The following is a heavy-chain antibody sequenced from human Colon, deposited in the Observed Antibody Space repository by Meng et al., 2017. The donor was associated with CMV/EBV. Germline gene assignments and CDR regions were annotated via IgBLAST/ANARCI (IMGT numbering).Heavy chain of an antibody. D-gene: IGHD3-10*01. J-gene: IGHJ4*02. V-gene: IGHV3-7*01. CDR1: GFTFRTDW. CDR2: IKQDGSEK. CDR3: ARDFDSGYYGSGSYNYFDY. Sequence: GGSLRLSCAASGFTFRTDWMSWVRQPQGKGLEWVANIKQDGSEKYYVDSVKGRSTISRDNAKNSLSLQMNSLRAEDTAVYYCARDFDSGYYGSGSYNYFDYWGQGTLVTVSS.